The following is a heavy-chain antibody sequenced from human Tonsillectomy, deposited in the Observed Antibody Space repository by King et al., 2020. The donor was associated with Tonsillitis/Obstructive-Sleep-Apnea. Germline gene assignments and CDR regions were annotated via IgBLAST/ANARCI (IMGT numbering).Heavy chain of an antibody. D-gene: IGHD2-2*01. CDR3: ARPTYCSATICSDAFDM. CDR2: ISHIGST. CDR1: GGSFSGYY. Sequence: VQLQQWGAGLLKPSETLSLTCAVYGGSFSGYYWSWIRQPPGKGLERLGEISHIGSTNYNPSLKSRVTISVDTSKNQFSLKLTSVTAADTAVYYCARPTYCSATICSDAFDMWGQGTMVTVFS. J-gene: IGHJ3*02. V-gene: IGHV4-34*01.